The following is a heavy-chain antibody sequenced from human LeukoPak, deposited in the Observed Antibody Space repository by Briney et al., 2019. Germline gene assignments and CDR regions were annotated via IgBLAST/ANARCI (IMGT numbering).Heavy chain of an antibody. D-gene: IGHD5-12*01. CDR3: ARDRGRGYSGYDFLGAFDI. CDR2: ISSSSSYI. J-gene: IGHJ3*02. Sequence: GGSLRLSCAASGFTFSSYSMNWVRQAPGKGLEWVSSISSSSSYIYYADSVKGRFTISRDNAKNSLYLQMNSLRAEDTAAYYCARDRGRGYSGYDFLGAFDIWGQGTMVTVSS. V-gene: IGHV3-21*01. CDR1: GFTFSSYS.